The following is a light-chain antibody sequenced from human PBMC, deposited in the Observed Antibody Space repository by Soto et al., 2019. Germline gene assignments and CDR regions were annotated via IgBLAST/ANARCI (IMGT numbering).Light chain of an antibody. J-gene: IGKJ1*01. CDR2: DAS. V-gene: IGKV1-17*01. Sequence: DIQMTQSPSSLSASVGDRVTITCRASQGIRDALGWYQQKPGKAPKRLIYDASSLQSGVPSRISGSGCATEFILTSSSLPHEDVVTYYCLQHNSSPQTFGQGTKVEIK. CDR1: QGIRDA. CDR3: LQHNSSPQT.